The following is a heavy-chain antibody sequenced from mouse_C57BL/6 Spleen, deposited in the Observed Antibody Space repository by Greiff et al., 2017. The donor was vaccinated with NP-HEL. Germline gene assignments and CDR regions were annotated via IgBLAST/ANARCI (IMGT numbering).Heavy chain of an antibody. V-gene: IGHV8-12*01. CDR3: ARGKSVNAMDC. Sequence: QVTLKVSGPGILQPSQTLSLTCSSSGFSLSTSGMGVSWIRQPPGKGLEWLVHIYWDDDKRYNPFLKSRLTISKDTSSNQVFLKITRVDTADTATYYCARGKSVNAMDCWGQGTSVTVSS. D-gene: IGHD2-1*01. J-gene: IGHJ4*01. CDR1: GFSLSTSGMG. CDR2: IYWDDDK.